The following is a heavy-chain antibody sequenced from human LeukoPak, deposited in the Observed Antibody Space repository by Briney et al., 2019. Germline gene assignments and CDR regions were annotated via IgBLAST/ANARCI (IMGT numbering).Heavy chain of an antibody. V-gene: IGHV1-2*02. Sequence: ASVTVSCKASGYTFTGYYIHWVRQAPGQGLEWMAWINPDSGATSYAQKFQGRDTVTRVTSITTAYMNLRRLRPDDTAVYYCTRGPIVTSDWGQGTLVTVSS. J-gene: IGHJ4*02. CDR3: TRGPIVTSD. CDR1: GYTFTGYY. D-gene: IGHD4-11*01. CDR2: INPDSGAT.